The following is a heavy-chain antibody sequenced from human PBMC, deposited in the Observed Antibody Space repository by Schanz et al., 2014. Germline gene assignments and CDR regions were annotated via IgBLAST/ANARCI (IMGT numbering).Heavy chain of an antibody. D-gene: IGHD3-10*01. J-gene: IGHJ3*02. V-gene: IGHV3-64*04. Sequence: VQLVESGGGLVQPGGSLRLSCSASGFTFSIYAMHWVRQAPGKGLEYVSAISHDGYSTYYADSVKGRFTISRDNSKNTVHLQMNSLRAEDTAVYYCAKGRFGELSAFDIWGQGTMVTVSS. CDR3: AKGRFGELSAFDI. CDR2: ISHDGYST. CDR1: GFTFSIYA.